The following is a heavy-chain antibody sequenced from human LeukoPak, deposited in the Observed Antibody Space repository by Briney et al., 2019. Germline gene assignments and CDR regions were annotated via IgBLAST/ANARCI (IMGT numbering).Heavy chain of an antibody. D-gene: IGHD3-22*01. CDR2: ISSSGSTI. J-gene: IGHJ4*02. CDR1: GFTFSSYS. Sequence: GGSLRLSCAASGFTFSSYSMNWVRQAPGKGLEWVSYISSSGSTIYYADSVKGRFTISRDNAKNSLYLQMNSLRAEDTAVYYCARSYYYDSSGYYNGFDYWGQGTLVTVSS. CDR3: ARSYYYDSSGYYNGFDY. V-gene: IGHV3-48*04.